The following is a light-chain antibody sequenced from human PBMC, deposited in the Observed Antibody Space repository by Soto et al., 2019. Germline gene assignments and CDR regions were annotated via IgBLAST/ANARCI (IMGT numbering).Light chain of an antibody. V-gene: IGLV1-40*01. CDR3: QSFDSSLSAVI. Sequence: QPVLTQPPSVSGAPGQGVTISCAGTSSNIGANYDVHWYQQLPGTAPKLLIYGSGNRPSGVPDRFIGSRSGTSASLAITGLQAEDEADYYCQSFDSSLSAVIFGGGTKLTVL. CDR1: SSNIGANYD. J-gene: IGLJ2*01. CDR2: GSG.